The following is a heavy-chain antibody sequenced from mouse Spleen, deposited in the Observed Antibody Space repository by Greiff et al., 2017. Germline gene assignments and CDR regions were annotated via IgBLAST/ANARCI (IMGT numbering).Heavy chain of an antibody. D-gene: IGHD1-1*01. V-gene: IGHV1-81*01. CDR3: ARYYYGSSPFDY. J-gene: IGHJ2*01. Sequence: QVQLKQSGAELARPGASVKLSCKASGYTFTSYGISWVKQRTGQGLEWIGEIYPRSGNTYYNEKFKGKATLTADKSSSTAYMELRSLTSEDSAVYFCARYYYGSSPFDYWGQGTTLTVSS. CDR1: GYTFTSYG. CDR2: IYPRSGNT.